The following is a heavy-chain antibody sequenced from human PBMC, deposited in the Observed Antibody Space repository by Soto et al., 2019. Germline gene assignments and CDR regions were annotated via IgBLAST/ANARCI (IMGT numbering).Heavy chain of an antibody. V-gene: IGHV1-3*01. CDR2: INAGNGNT. J-gene: IGHJ6*02. CDR3: AREKSGLELRPGCYYGMDV. CDR1: GYTFTSYA. Sequence: ASVKVSCKASGYTFTSYAMHWVRQAPGQRLEWMGWINAGNGNTKYSQKFQGRVTITRDTSASTAYMELSSLRSEDTAVYYCAREKSGLELRPGCYYGMDVWGQGTRSPSP. D-gene: IGHD1-7*01.